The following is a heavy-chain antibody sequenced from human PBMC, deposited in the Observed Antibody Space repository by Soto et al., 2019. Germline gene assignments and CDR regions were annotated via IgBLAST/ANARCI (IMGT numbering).Heavy chain of an antibody. CDR2: IYYSGST. CDR3: ARKIAAAGPGEYYFDY. CDR1: GGSISSYY. V-gene: IGHV4-59*01. Sequence: SETLSLTCTVSGGSISSYYWSWIRQPPGKGLEWIGYIYYSGSTNHNPSLKSRVTISVDTSKNQFSLKLSSVTAADTAVYYCARKIAAAGPGEYYFDYWGQGTLVTVSS. J-gene: IGHJ4*02. D-gene: IGHD6-13*01.